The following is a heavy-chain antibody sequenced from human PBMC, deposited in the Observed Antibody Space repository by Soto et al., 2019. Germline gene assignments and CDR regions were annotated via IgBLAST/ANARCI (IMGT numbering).Heavy chain of an antibody. D-gene: IGHD3-10*01. Sequence: LGESLKISCKGSGYSFTSYWIGWVRQMPGKGLEWLGIVYPFDSDTSYSPSFHGQVTISADKSISTAYLQCSSLKASDTAMYYCALSRITMVRGVIIPTPFDYWGQGTLVNVSS. V-gene: IGHV5-51*01. J-gene: IGHJ4*02. CDR3: ALSRITMVRGVIIPTPFDY. CDR2: VYPFDSDT. CDR1: GYSFTSYW.